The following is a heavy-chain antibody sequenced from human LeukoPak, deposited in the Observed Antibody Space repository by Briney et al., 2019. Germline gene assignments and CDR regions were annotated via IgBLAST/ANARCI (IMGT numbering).Heavy chain of an antibody. CDR1: GFTFSSYW. CDR3: ATGHYYDSSGYYPLPDAFDV. CDR2: VNSDGRGT. V-gene: IGHV3-74*01. Sequence: AGGSLRLSCAASGFTFSSYWMHWVRQAPGKGLVWVSRVNSDGRGTSYADSVKGRFTISRDNAKNILYLQMNSLRAEDTAVYHCATGHYYDSSGYYPLPDAFDVWGQGTMVTVSS. D-gene: IGHD3-22*01. J-gene: IGHJ3*01.